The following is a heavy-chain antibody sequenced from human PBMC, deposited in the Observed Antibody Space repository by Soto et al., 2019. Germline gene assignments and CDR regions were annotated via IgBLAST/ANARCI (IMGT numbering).Heavy chain of an antibody. D-gene: IGHD1-26*01. CDR2: INPNSGGT. CDR3: ARDFAQAPSVGPGRD. Sequence: QVQLVQSGAEVKKPGASVKVSCKASGYTFTGYYMHWVRQAPGQGLEWMGWINPNSGGTHYAQKFQGWVTMTRDTSISTAYMQLSRLRSDDTAVYYCARDFAQAPSVGPGRDWGQGTLVTVSS. V-gene: IGHV1-2*04. CDR1: GYTFTGYY. J-gene: IGHJ4*02.